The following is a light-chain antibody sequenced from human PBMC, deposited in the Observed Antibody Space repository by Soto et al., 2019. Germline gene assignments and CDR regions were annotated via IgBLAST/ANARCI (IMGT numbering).Light chain of an antibody. J-gene: IGLJ2*01. CDR1: SSDVGAYNY. Sequence: QSVLTQPASVSGSPGQSITISCTGTSSDVGAYNYVSWYQQHPGKAPKLMIYDVNIRPSGVSNRFSGSKSGNTASLTISGLQSEYEADYYCTSWTTSTTMKFGGGTQLTVL. CDR2: DVN. V-gene: IGLV2-14*01. CDR3: TSWTTSTTMK.